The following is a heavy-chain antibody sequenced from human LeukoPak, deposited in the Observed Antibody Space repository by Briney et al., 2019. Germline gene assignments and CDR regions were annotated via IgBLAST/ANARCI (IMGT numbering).Heavy chain of an antibody. Sequence: SSVKVSCKASGGTFSSYAISWVRQAPGQGLEWMGRIIPIFGTANYAQKFHGRVTITTDESTSTAYMELSSLRSEDTAVYYCAREYYYDSSGYALNSFDYWGQGTLDTVSS. CDR1: GGTFSSYA. V-gene: IGHV1-69*05. J-gene: IGHJ4*02. D-gene: IGHD3-22*01. CDR2: IIPIFGTA. CDR3: AREYYYDSSGYALNSFDY.